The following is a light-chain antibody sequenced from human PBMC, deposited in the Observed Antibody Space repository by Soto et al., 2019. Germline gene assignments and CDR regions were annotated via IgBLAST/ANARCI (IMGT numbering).Light chain of an antibody. V-gene: IGKV3-20*01. CDR3: QQYGSSRQT. J-gene: IGKJ1*01. CDR1: QSVSSSY. Sequence: EIVLSQSPCTLSLSPGERATLSCRASQSVSSSYLAWYQQKPGQAPRLLIYGASSRATGIPDRFSGSGSGTDFTLTISRLEPEDFAVYYCQQYGSSRQTFGQGTKV. CDR2: GAS.